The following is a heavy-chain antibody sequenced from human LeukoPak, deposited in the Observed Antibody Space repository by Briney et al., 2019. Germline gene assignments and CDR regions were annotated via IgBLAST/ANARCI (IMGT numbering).Heavy chain of an antibody. CDR3: AKAGVGVVGYFDY. V-gene: IGHV3-23*01. J-gene: IGHJ4*02. D-gene: IGHD6-19*01. CDR1: GVTLRNYA. Sequence: GGSLRLSCAASGVTLRNYAMTWIRQAPGKGLQWVSVISGDGESTYYADSVRGRFTISRDNSKNTLYLQMNSLRDEDTALYYCAKAGVGVVGYFDYWGQGTLVTVSS. CDR2: ISGDGEST.